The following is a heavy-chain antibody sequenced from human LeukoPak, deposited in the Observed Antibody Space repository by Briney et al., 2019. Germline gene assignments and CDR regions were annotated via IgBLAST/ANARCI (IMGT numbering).Heavy chain of an antibody. D-gene: IGHD3-3*01. CDR1: GFTFSSYA. J-gene: IGHJ4*02. CDR2: ISYDGSNK. V-gene: IGHV3-30*18. Sequence: PGGSLRLSCAASGFTFSSYAMSWVRQAPGKGLEWVAVISYDGSNKYYADSVKGRFTISRDNSKNTLYLQMNSLRAEDTAVYYCAKNPPNGDLVYYFDYWGQGTLVTVSS. CDR3: AKNPPNGDLVYYFDY.